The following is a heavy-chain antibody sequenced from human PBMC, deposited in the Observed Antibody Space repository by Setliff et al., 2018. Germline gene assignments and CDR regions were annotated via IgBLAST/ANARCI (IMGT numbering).Heavy chain of an antibody. Sequence: SETLSLTCTVSGYSISSGYYWGWIRQPPGKGLEWIGNMYQSGTTYYNAALQSRVTLSTDTSKNHFSLKVSSVTAADTAVYYCARAASGNSKYYFDYWGQGTLVTVSS. D-gene: IGHD3-3*01. CDR1: GYSISSGYY. CDR2: MYQSGTT. CDR3: ARAASGNSKYYFDY. V-gene: IGHV4-38-2*02. J-gene: IGHJ4*02.